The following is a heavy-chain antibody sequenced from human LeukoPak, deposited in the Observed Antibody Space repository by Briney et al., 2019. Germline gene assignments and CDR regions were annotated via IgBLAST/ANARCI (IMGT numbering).Heavy chain of an antibody. Sequence: GGSLRLSYAASGFTFSSYGMHWVRQAPGKGLEWVAVIWYDGSNKFHADSVKGRFTISRDNSKNTVYLQMNSLRAEDTAVYYCVRERKSGIAAFDCWGQGTLVTVSS. D-gene: IGHD6-13*01. CDR2: IWYDGSNK. J-gene: IGHJ4*02. CDR1: GFTFSSYG. CDR3: VRERKSGIAAFDC. V-gene: IGHV3-33*01.